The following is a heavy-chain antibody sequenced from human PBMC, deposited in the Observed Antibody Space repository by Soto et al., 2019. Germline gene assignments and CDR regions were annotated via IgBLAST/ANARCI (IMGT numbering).Heavy chain of an antibody. CDR1: GFTFSSYA. CDR3: ARDMKAALYAYDDFDI. V-gene: IGHV3-30-3*01. CDR2: ISYDGSNK. Sequence: GGSLRLSCAASGFTFSSYAMHWVHQAPGKGLEWVAVISYDGSNKYYADSVKGRFTISRDNSKNTLYLQMNSLRAEDTAVYYCARDMKAALYAYDDFDIWGQGTMVTVSS. J-gene: IGHJ3*02. D-gene: IGHD2-15*01.